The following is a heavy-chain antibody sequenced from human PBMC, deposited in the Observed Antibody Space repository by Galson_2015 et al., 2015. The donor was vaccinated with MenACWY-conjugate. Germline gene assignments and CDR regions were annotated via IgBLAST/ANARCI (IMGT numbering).Heavy chain of an antibody. J-gene: IGHJ6*02. V-gene: IGHV5-51*01. D-gene: IGHD1-26*01. CDR1: GYTFTTYW. CDR2: ISPGDSET. Sequence: QSGAEVKKPGESLTISCKGSGYTFTTYWIGWVRQLPGKGLEWMGLISPGDSETRYSPAFQGQVTISADKSISTAYVQWDSLRASDTAMYYCARHPPGGRGMDVWGQGTTVTVSS. CDR3: ARHPPGGRGMDV.